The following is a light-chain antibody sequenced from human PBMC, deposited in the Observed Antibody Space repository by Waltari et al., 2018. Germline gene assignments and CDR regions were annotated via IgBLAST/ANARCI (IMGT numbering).Light chain of an antibody. Sequence: DIQMTQSPSSLSASVGDTVTITCQASQGIGNNLNWYQQKPGKAPKLLIYGASSLQSGIPTRFSGRGSGTDFTLTINSLQPEDFATYYCQQGYSYPRTFGQGTKVEIK. CDR1: QGIGNN. CDR2: GAS. V-gene: IGKV1-16*01. CDR3: QQGYSYPRT. J-gene: IGKJ1*01.